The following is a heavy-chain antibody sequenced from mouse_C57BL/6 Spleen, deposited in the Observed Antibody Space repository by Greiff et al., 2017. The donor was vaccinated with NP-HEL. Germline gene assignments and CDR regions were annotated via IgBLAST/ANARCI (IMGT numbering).Heavy chain of an antibody. Sequence: EVKLQQSGPELVKPGASVKISCKASGYTFTDYYMNWVKQSHGKSLEWIGDINPNNGGTSYNQKFKGKATLTVDKSSSTAYMELRSLTSEDAAVYYCARTRVCYAMDYWGQGTSVTVST. CDR3: ARTRVCYAMDY. J-gene: IGHJ4*01. CDR1: GYTFTDYY. V-gene: IGHV1-26*01. CDR2: INPNNGGT.